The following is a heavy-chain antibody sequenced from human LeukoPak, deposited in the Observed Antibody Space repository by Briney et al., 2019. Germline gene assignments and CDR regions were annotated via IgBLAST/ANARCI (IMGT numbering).Heavy chain of an antibody. CDR2: IWYDGSNK. D-gene: IGHD6-19*01. J-gene: IGHJ4*02. Sequence: GGSLRLSCAASGFTFSSYGMHWVRQAPGKGLEWVAVIWYDGSNKYYADSVKGRFTISRDNSKNTLYLQMNSLRAEDTAVYYCAREDRIAVAGLFDYWGQGTLVTVSS. CDR3: AREDRIAVAGLFDY. CDR1: GFTFSSYG. V-gene: IGHV3-33*01.